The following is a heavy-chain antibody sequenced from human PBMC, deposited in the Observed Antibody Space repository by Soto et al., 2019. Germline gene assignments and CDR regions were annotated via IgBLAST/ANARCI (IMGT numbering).Heavy chain of an antibody. J-gene: IGHJ4*02. CDR1: GGSFSGYY. V-gene: IGHV4-34*01. Sequence: QVQLQQWGAGLLKPSETLSLTCAVYGGSFSGYYWNWIRQPPGKGLEWIGEINHSGSTNYNPSLKSRVTLSVDTSKHQFSPKLSSVTAADTAVYYCARGWGRIFDYWGQGTLVTVSS. CDR2: INHSGST. CDR3: ARGWGRIFDY. D-gene: IGHD7-27*01.